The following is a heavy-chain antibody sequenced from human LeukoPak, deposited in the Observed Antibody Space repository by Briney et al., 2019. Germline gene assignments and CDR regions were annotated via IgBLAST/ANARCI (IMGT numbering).Heavy chain of an antibody. CDR1: GGSINGYY. V-gene: IGHV4-59*01. Sequence: PSETLSLTCTVSGGSINGYYWTWIRQPPGKGLEWIGYISDSGSTNYDPSLKSRVTMSVDSSNTEFSLRQNSVTAADTAVYYCARVFRGAVTSNWFHPWGQGTLVTVSS. CDR2: ISDSGST. CDR3: ARVFRGAVTSNWFHP. D-gene: IGHD4-17*01. J-gene: IGHJ5*02.